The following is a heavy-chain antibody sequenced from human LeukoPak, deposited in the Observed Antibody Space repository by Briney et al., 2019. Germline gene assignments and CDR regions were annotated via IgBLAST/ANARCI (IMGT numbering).Heavy chain of an antibody. J-gene: IGHJ4*02. CDR1: GFTVNDYY. V-gene: IGHV3-11*01. CDR3: AREAVAGAFDS. CDR2: IGSSDNII. Sequence: GGSLRLSCAASGFTVNDYYMSWIRQAPGKGLEWVSDIGSSDNIISYANSVEGRFAISRDFAKNSLYLQMNSLRADDTAVYYCAREAVAGAFDSWGQGTLVTVSS. D-gene: IGHD6-19*01.